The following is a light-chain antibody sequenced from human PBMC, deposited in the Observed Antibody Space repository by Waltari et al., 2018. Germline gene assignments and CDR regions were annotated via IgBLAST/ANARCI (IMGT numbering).Light chain of an antibody. CDR1: QSISSW. CDR2: KAS. Sequence: DIQMTQSPSTLSASVGDRVTITCRASQSISSWLAWYQQKPGKAPKLLIYKASNLESGVPSRFSGFGSGTEFTLIISSLQPDDLATHYCQQYNSHSTFGQGTKLEIK. V-gene: IGKV1-5*03. CDR3: QQYNSHST. J-gene: IGKJ2*01.